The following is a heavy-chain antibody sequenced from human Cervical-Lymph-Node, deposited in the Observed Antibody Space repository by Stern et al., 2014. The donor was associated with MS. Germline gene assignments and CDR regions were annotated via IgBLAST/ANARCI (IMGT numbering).Heavy chain of an antibody. V-gene: IGHV7-4-1*02. D-gene: IGHD3-10*01. Sequence: VQLVESGSEWKKPGASVKVSCKASGYTFSGYSLNWVRQAPGQGLEWMGWINTNSGNPTYAQGFTGRFVFSLDTSVSTAYLQISSLKTEDTGIYFCARFVDYPMGRVFDVWGQGTQVTVSS. J-gene: IGHJ4*02. CDR3: ARFVDYPMGRVFDV. CDR1: GYTFSGYS. CDR2: INTNSGNP.